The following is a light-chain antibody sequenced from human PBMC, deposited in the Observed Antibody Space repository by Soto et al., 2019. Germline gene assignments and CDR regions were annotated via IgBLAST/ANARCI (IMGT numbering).Light chain of an antibody. Sequence: DIPMTQSPSTRSASVGDRVTITCRASLSISTWLAWYQQKPGKAPKLLMYDASSLESGVPSRFSGSGSGKEFTLTISGLQPDDFATYYCQQYSSFARTFGQGTKVEIK. CDR1: LSISTW. CDR3: QQYSSFART. CDR2: DAS. V-gene: IGKV1-5*01. J-gene: IGKJ1*01.